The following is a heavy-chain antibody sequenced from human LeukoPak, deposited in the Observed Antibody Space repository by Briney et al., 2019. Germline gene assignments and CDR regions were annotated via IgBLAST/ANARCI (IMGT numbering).Heavy chain of an antibody. J-gene: IGHJ5*02. CDR1: GDSISNYY. V-gene: IGHV4-59*01. Sequence: SETLSLTCTVSGDSISNYYWSCIRQPPGKGREWIGYIYYTGSTYYNPSLKSRVTMSVDTSKNQFSLKLNSVTAADTAVYYCARGAEREPAAIGWFAPWGQGTLVTVSS. D-gene: IGHD2-2*01. CDR2: IYYTGST. CDR3: ARGAEREPAAIGWFAP.